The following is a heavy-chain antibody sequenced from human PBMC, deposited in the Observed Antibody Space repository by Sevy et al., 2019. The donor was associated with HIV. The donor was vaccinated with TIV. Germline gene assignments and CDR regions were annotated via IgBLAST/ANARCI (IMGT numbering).Heavy chain of an antibody. CDR3: VIGDTPRLTGSGTRLKDQSLNYFEF. V-gene: IGHV1-24*01. D-gene: IGHD3-16*02. CDR2: FVPEDGEI. Sequence: ASVKVSCKVPRYTLSEVSMHWVRQAPGKGLEWMGGFVPEDGEIVYAQKFQGRVTVAEDTLTDTAYLEVTNLRSEDTDTYFCVIGDTPRLTGSGTRLKDQSLNYFEFWGQGTLVTVSS. J-gene: IGHJ4*02. CDR1: RYTLSEVS.